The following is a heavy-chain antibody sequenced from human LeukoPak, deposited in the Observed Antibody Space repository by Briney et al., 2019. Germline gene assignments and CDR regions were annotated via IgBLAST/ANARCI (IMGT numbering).Heavy chain of an antibody. CDR1: GGSISSSSYY. CDR3: AGLIAAAGTYPKQPTAEYFQH. Sequence: SETLSLTCTVSGGSISSSSYYWGWIRQPPGKGLEWIGGIYYSGSTYYNPSLKSRVTISVDTSKNQSSLKLSSVTAADTAVYYCAGLIAAAGTYPKQPTAEYFQHWGQGTLVTVSS. V-gene: IGHV4-39*01. J-gene: IGHJ1*01. D-gene: IGHD6-13*01. CDR2: IYYSGST.